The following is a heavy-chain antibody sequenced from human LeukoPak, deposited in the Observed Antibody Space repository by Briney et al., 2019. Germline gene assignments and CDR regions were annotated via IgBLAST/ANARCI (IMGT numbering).Heavy chain of an antibody. D-gene: IGHD2-21*02. Sequence: SETLSITCTVSGDSISSSNWWSWVRQPPGKGLEWMGEIYHSGSANYNPSLESRVTISVDKSKNHFSLKLNSVTAADTAVYYCARLVVTASNWYFDLWGRGTLVTVSS. J-gene: IGHJ2*01. CDR3: ARLVVTASNWYFDL. CDR2: IYHSGSA. V-gene: IGHV4-4*02. CDR1: GDSISSSNW.